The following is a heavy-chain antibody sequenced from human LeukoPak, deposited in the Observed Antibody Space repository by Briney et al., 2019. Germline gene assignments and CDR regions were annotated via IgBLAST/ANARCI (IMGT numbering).Heavy chain of an antibody. Sequence: GSLRLSCAASGFTFGSYAMSWVRQAPGKGLEWVSAISGSGGSTYYADSVKGRFTISRDNSKNTLYLQMNSLRAEDTAVYYCAKEYCSSTSCYADYWGQGTLVTVSS. V-gene: IGHV3-23*01. D-gene: IGHD2-2*01. CDR3: AKEYCSSTSCYADY. J-gene: IGHJ4*02. CDR2: ISGSGGST. CDR1: GFTFGSYA.